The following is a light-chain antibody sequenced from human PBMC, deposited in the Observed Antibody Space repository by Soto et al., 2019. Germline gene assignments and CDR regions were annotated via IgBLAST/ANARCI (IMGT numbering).Light chain of an antibody. V-gene: IGLV2-23*02. CDR1: RSDVGSYNS. J-gene: IGLJ2*01. CDR3: LSYAGNSIWL. Sequence: QSALTQPASVSGSPGQSITISCTGTRSDVGSYNSIAWYQQHPGKAPRVVIFEVTKRPSGISDRFSGSKSGYTASLRISGLQAEDEADYFCLSYAGNSIWLFGGGTKVT. CDR2: EVT.